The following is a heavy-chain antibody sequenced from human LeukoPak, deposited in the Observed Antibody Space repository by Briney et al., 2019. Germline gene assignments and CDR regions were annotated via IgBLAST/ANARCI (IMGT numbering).Heavy chain of an antibody. Sequence: GGSLRLSCAPSGFTFNNNAMSWVRQAPGKRLEWVSAINGGGDATEYADSVKGRFTISRDNSKNTLYLQMNSLRPEDTAVYYCARCTASCYANAFDVWGQGTLLTVSS. V-gene: IGHV3-23*01. CDR3: ARCTASCYANAFDV. CDR2: INGGGDAT. CDR1: GFTFNNNA. D-gene: IGHD2-2*01. J-gene: IGHJ3*01.